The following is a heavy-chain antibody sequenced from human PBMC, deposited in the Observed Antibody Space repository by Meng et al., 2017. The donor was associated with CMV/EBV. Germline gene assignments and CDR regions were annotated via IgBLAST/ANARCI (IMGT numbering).Heavy chain of an antibody. Sequence: GSLILSCTVSGGSVSSGSYYWSWIRQPPGKGLEWIGYIYYSGSTNYNPSLKSRVTISVDTSKNQFSLKLSSVTAADTAVYYCARDTARDFGGMDVWGQGTTVTVSS. CDR3: ARDTARDFGGMDV. V-gene: IGHV4-61*01. D-gene: IGHD5-18*01. CDR2: IYYSGST. J-gene: IGHJ6*02. CDR1: GGSVSSGSYY.